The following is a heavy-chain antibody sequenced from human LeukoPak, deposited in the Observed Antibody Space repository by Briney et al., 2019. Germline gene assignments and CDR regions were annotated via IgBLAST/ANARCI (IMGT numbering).Heavy chain of an antibody. CDR2: ISGSGGST. J-gene: IGHJ4*02. CDR3: AKDVYFVYYFDY. Sequence: GGSLRLSCAASGFTFSSYAMSWVRQAPGKGLGWVSAISGSGGSTYYADSVKGRFTISRDNSKNTLYLQMNSLRAEDTAVYYCAKDVYFVYYFDYWGQGTLVTVSS. D-gene: IGHD5/OR15-5a*01. CDR1: GFTFSSYA. V-gene: IGHV3-23*01.